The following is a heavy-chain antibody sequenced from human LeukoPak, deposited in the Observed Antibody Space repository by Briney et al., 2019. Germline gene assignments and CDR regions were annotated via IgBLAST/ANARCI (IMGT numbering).Heavy chain of an antibody. D-gene: IGHD2-2*01. V-gene: IGHV5-51*01. J-gene: IGHJ4*02. CDR2: IYSGDSDT. CDR1: GYIFINFW. Sequence: GESLKISCKGSGYIFINFWIGWVRQMPGKGLEWMGVIYSGDSDTRYSPSFQGQVTFSVDKSLNTAYLQWSSLKASDTAMYYCARIGYCSSTSCSQGPFDYWGQGTLVTVSS. CDR3: ARIGYCSSTSCSQGPFDY.